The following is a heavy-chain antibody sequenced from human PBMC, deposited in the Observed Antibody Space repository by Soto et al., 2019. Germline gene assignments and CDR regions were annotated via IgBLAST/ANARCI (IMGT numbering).Heavy chain of an antibody. D-gene: IGHD2-2*01. CDR1: GGSISSYY. Sequence: SETLSLTCTVSGGSISSYYWSWIRQPPGKGLEWIGYIYYSGSTNYNPSLKSRVTISVDTSKNQFSLKLSSVTAADTAVYYCARTQKWVVGVPAAMRSGWLDPWGQGTLVTVSS. CDR3: ARTQKWVVGVPAAMRSGWLDP. CDR2: IYYSGST. J-gene: IGHJ5*02. V-gene: IGHV4-59*01.